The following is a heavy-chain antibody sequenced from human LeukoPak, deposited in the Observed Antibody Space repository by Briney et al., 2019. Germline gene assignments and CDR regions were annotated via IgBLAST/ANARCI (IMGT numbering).Heavy chain of an antibody. V-gene: IGHV1-18*01. J-gene: IGHJ4*02. CDR3: ARDTLDGSGSYPIDY. Sequence: GASVKVSCKRPGYTFTSYGISWVRQAPGQGLEWMGWISAYNGNTKYAQKLQGRVTMTTDTSTSTAYMELRSLRSDDTAVYYCARDTLDGSGSYPIDYWGQGTLVTVSS. CDR2: ISAYNGNT. CDR1: GYTFTSYG. D-gene: IGHD3-10*01.